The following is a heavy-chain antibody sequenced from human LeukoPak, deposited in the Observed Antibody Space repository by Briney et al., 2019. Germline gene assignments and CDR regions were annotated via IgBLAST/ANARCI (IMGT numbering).Heavy chain of an antibody. CDR2: IYHSGST. CDR1: GGSISTYY. D-gene: IGHD5-24*01. CDR3: ATDRGDDGSRHN. J-gene: IGHJ4*02. V-gene: IGHV4-59*12. Sequence: SETLSLTCTVSGGSISTYYWTWIRQPPGKGLEWIGYIYHSGSTKYNSSLKSRVTISTDRSKNQISLKLRSVTAADTAVYYCATDRGDDGSRHNWGQGALVTVSS.